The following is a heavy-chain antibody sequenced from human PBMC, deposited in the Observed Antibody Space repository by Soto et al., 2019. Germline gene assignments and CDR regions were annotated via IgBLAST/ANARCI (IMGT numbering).Heavy chain of an antibody. CDR2: IYHSGST. CDR3: ARGGIAVAGTGLDY. D-gene: IGHD6-19*01. CDR1: GGSISSGGYS. V-gene: IGHV4-30-2*01. J-gene: IGHJ4*02. Sequence: QLQLQESGSELVKPSQTLCLTCAVSGGSISSGGYSWSWIRQPPGKGLEWIGYIYHSGSTYYNPSLKSRVTISVDRSKNQFSLKLISVTAADTAVYYCARGGIAVAGTGLDYWGQGTLVTVSS.